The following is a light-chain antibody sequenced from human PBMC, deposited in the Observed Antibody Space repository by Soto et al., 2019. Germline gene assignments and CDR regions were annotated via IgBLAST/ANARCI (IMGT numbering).Light chain of an antibody. J-gene: IGKJ3*01. Sequence: EIVLMQAPGTLSLSPGEGATLSCRASQSVNSNYLAWYQQKPGQAPTVLIFDTSRRATGVPDRFSGSGSGTDFTLTISRLEPDDFAVYYCQQYGSSQFTVGPGTKVNIK. V-gene: IGKV3-20*01. CDR1: QSVNSNY. CDR3: QQYGSSQFT. CDR2: DTS.